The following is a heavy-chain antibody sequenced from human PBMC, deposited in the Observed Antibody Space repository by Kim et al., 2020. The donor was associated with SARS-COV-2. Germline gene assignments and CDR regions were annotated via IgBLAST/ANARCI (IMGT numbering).Heavy chain of an antibody. CDR2: ISSSSSAI. Sequence: GGSLRLSCAASGFSFTYYNMNWVRQAPGKGLEWVSYISSSSSAIYYADSVKGRFTISSDNAKTSLYLQMNSLRDEDTAMYYCARDHTSFGEGMDVWGQGTTVTVSS. CDR3: ARDHTSFGEGMDV. CDR1: GFSFTYYN. D-gene: IGHD3-3*01. J-gene: IGHJ6*02. V-gene: IGHV3-48*02.